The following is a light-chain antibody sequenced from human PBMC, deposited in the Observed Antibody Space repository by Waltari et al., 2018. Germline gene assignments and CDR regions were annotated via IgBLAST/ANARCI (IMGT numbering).Light chain of an antibody. Sequence: EIVMTQSPAIMSVSPGERVTPSCRPSQRVRNYLAWYQQVPGQAPRPLIYGAHTRATGVPDRFSGSGSGTDFTLTVSSLQSEDFGVYYCQQYIDWPQYTFGQGTKLEIK. CDR2: GAH. CDR3: QQYIDWPQYT. J-gene: IGKJ2*01. V-gene: IGKV3-15*01. CDR1: QRVRNY.